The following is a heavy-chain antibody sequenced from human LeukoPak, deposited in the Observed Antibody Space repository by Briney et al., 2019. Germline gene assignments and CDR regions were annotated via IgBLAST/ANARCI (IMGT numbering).Heavy chain of an antibody. CDR3: AREVITMVRGVEPANYYYYYMDV. Sequence: SETLSLTCTVSGGSISSGSYYRSWIRQPAGKGLEWIGRIYTSGSTNYNPSLKSRVTISVDTSKNQFSLKLSSVTAADTAVYYCAREVITMVRGVEPANYYYYYMDVWGKGTTVTISS. D-gene: IGHD3-10*01. CDR2: IYTSGST. CDR1: GGSISSGSYY. J-gene: IGHJ6*03. V-gene: IGHV4-61*02.